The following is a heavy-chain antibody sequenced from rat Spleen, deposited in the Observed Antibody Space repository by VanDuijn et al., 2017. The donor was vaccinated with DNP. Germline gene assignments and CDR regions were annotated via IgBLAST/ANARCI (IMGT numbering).Heavy chain of an antibody. CDR1: GFSLTNHH. D-gene: IGHD1-1*01. CDR2: LWAAGTT. J-gene: IGHJ2*01. CDR3: ARDGQLDYFDY. Sequence: QVQLKESGPGLVQPSQTLSLACSVSGFSLTNHHVHWVRQPAGKGLEWMGVLWAAGTTEYNSALKSRLSISRDISKSQVFLKMNRLQHEDKATESWARDGQLDYFDYWGQGVMVTVSS. V-gene: IGHV2-30*01.